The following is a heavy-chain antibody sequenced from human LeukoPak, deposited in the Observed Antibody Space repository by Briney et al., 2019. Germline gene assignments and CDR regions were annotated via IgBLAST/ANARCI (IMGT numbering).Heavy chain of an antibody. CDR2: INHSGST. J-gene: IGHJ4*02. V-gene: IGHV4-34*01. D-gene: IGHD6-13*01. CDR1: GGSFSGYY. CDR3: ARDRESPIAAAGTMDFDY. Sequence: SETLSLTCAVYGGSFSGYYWSWIRQPPGKGLEWIGEINHSGSTNYNPSLESRVTISLDTSKNQFSLKLSSVTAADTAVYYCARDRESPIAAAGTMDFDYWGQGTLVTVSS.